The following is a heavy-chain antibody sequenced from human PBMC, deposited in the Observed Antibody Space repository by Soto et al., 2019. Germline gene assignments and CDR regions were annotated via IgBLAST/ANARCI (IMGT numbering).Heavy chain of an antibody. CDR1: GGSISSYY. J-gene: IGHJ5*02. Sequence: QVQLQESGPGLVKPSETLSLTCTVSGGSISSYYWSWIRQPPGKGLEWIGYIYYSGSTNYNPSLKRRVTISVDTSKNQFSLKLSSVTAADTAVYYCARLQCSGGSCYLGGWFDPWGQGTLVTVSS. V-gene: IGHV4-59*01. CDR2: IYYSGST. D-gene: IGHD2-15*01. CDR3: ARLQCSGGSCYLGGWFDP.